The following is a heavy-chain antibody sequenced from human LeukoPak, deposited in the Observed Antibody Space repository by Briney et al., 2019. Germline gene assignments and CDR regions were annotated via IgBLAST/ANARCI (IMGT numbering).Heavy chain of an antibody. CDR2: INWNGGST. V-gene: IGHV3-20*04. CDR3: ARDSMVRGVITFYHYYYGMDV. CDR1: GFTFSNYW. Sequence: GGSLRLSCAASGFTFSNYWMHWVRQAPGKGLEWVSGINWNGGSTGYADSVKGRFTISRDNAKNSLYLQMNRLRAEDTALYYCARDSMVRGVITFYHYYYGMDVWGQGTTVTVSS. D-gene: IGHD3-10*01. J-gene: IGHJ6*02.